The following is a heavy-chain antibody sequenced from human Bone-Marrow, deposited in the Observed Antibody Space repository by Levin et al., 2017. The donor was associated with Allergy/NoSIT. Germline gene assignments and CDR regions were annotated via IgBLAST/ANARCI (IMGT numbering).Heavy chain of an antibody. CDR1: GYTFTHYR. CDR2: ISTYNGNT. Sequence: ASVKVSCNISGYTFTHYRISWVRQAPGQGLEWMGWISTYNGNTNYAQRLQGRVTMTSDTSTSTAYMELRSLTSDDTAVYYCARGVGATHGVFDYWGQGTLVTVSS. CDR3: ARGVGATHGVFDY. D-gene: IGHD1-26*01. V-gene: IGHV1-18*01. J-gene: IGHJ4*02.